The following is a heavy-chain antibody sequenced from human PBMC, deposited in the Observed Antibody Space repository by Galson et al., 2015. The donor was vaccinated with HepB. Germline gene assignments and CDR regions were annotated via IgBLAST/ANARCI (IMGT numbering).Heavy chain of an antibody. Sequence: SLRLSCAASGFTFSSYDMHWVRQATGKGLEWVSAIGTAGDTYYPGSVKGRFTISRENAKNSLYLQMNSLRAGDTTVYYCARGGSSRIAVAGTLGAFDIWGQGTMVTVSS. CDR1: GFTFSSYD. CDR2: IGTAGDT. V-gene: IGHV3-13*01. CDR3: ARGGSSRIAVAGTLGAFDI. D-gene: IGHD6-19*01. J-gene: IGHJ3*02.